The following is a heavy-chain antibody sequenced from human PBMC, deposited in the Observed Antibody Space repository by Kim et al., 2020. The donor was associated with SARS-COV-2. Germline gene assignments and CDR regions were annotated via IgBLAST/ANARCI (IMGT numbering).Heavy chain of an antibody. CDR3: AVITDSFDYYGMDV. D-gene: IGHD3-22*01. Sequence: GGSLRLSCAASGFTFSSYSMNWVRQAPGKGLEWVSSISSSSSYIYYADSVKGRFTISRDNAKNSLYLQMNSLRAEDTAVYYCAVITDSFDYYGMDVWGQGTTVTVSS. CDR1: GFTFSSYS. V-gene: IGHV3-21*01. CDR2: ISSSSSYI. J-gene: IGHJ6*02.